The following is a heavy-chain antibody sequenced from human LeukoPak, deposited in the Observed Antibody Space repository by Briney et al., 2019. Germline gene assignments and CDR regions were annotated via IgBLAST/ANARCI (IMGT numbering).Heavy chain of an antibody. D-gene: IGHD6-6*01. CDR2: MYYSGST. Sequence: SETLSLTCTVSGGSISSSSYYWGWIRQPPGKGLEWIGSMYYSGSTYYNPSLKRRVTISEDTSKNQFSLTLPSVTPADTAVYYCASPRGAVSSSVWFDPWGQGTLVTVSS. J-gene: IGHJ5*02. CDR3: ASPRGAVSSSVWFDP. CDR1: GGSISSSSYY. V-gene: IGHV4-39*01.